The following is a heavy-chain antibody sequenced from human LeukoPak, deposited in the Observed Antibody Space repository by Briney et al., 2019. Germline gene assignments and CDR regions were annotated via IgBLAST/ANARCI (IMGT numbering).Heavy chain of an antibody. CDR3: ARDYTAYIAAADYFDY. D-gene: IGHD6-13*01. V-gene: IGHV4-59*12. Sequence: TTSETLSLTCTVSGGSISSYYWSWIRQPPGKGLEWIGYIYYSGSTNYNPSLKSRVTMSVDTSNNHFSLKLTSVTAADTAVYYCARDYTAYIAAADYFDYWGQGTLVTVSS. CDR1: GGSISSYY. J-gene: IGHJ4*02. CDR2: IYYSGST.